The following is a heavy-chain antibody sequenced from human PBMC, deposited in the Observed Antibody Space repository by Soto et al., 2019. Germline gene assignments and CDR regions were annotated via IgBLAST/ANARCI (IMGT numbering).Heavy chain of an antibody. J-gene: IGHJ3*01. Sequence: GGSLRLSCAASGFTFSTYWMHWVRQAPGKGLEWVSRINTDGSITSYADSVKGRFTISRDNAKNTLSLQMSSLRAEDTAIYYCARGDRGGFDLWGHGTMVTVSS. CDR2: INTDGSIT. V-gene: IGHV3-74*01. CDR1: GFTFSTYW. CDR3: ARGDRGGFDL. D-gene: IGHD3-10*01.